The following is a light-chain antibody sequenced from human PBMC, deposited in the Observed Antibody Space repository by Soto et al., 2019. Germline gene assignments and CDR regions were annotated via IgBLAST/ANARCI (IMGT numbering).Light chain of an antibody. J-gene: IGKJ4*01. V-gene: IGKV3-20*01. CDR2: GDS. Sequence: EIVLTQSPGTLSLSPGERATLSCRASQNLKFNSLAWYQQKPGQAPRLLIHGDSNRATDIPDRFSGSGSGADFTLTINRLEPEDFAVYFCKPYNNCPLTFGGGTKV. CDR3: KPYNNCPLT. CDR1: QNLKFNS.